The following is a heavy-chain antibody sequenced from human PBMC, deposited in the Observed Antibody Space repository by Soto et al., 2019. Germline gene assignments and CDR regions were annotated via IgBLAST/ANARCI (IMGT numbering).Heavy chain of an antibody. Sequence: SETLSLTCAVSGGAFSGYYWSWIRQPPGKGLEWIGEINHSGSTNYNPSLKSRVTISVDTSKNQFSLKLSSVTAADTAVYYCAGVTYSSSWYGFDYWGQGTLVTVSS. CDR1: GGAFSGYY. J-gene: IGHJ4*02. D-gene: IGHD6-13*01. CDR3: AGVTYSSSWYGFDY. V-gene: IGHV4-34*01. CDR2: INHSGST.